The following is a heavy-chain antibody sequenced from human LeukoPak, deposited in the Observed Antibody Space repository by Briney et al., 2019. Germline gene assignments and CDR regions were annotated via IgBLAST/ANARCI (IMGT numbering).Heavy chain of an antibody. CDR2: ITPDSGAT. J-gene: IGHJ4*02. CDR3: ARDWDY. Sequence: ASVKVCCKASGYTFTDYYVHWVRQAPGQGLEWMGWITPDSGATNYAQKFQGRVTMTRDTSISTAYMELSRLSSDDTAMYYCARDWDYWGQGTLVTVSS. CDR1: GYTFTDYY. V-gene: IGHV1-2*02.